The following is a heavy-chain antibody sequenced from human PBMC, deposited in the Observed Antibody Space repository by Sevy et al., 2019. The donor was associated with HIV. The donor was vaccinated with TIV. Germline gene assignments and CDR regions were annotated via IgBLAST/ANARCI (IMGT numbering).Heavy chain of an antibody. J-gene: IGHJ6*02. V-gene: IGHV3-11*01. CDR1: GFTFSDYY. D-gene: IGHD3-10*01. CDR2: ISSSGSTI. Sequence: GGSLRLSCAASGFTFSDYYMSWIRQAPGKGLEWVSYISSSGSTIYTADSVKGRFTISRDNAKNSLYLQMNRLRAEDTTGYYCAGDVAYYGSGSYYQYYYCLDVWGQGTTVTVSS. CDR3: AGDVAYYGSGSYYQYYYCLDV.